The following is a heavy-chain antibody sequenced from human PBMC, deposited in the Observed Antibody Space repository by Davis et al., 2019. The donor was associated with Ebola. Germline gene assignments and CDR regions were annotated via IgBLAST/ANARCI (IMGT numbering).Heavy chain of an antibody. CDR1: GGSISSGGYY. D-gene: IGHD4-17*01. CDR2: IYYSGTT. CDR3: ARDGGDFGDYWFDP. J-gene: IGHJ5*02. V-gene: IGHV4-31*03. Sequence: SETLSLTCTVSGGSISSGGYYWSWIRQHPGKGLEWIGYIYYSGTTHYNPSLKSRSTISVDTSKNQFSLKLNSVTAADTAVYYCARDGGDFGDYWFDPWGQGTLVTVSS.